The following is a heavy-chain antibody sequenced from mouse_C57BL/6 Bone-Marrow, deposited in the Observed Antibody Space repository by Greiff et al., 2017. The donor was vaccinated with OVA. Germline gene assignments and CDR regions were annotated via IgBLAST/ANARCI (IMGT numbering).Heavy chain of an antibody. Sequence: EVKLVESGGGLVQPKGSLKLSCAASGFSFNTYALNWVRQAPGKGLEWVARIRSKSNNYATYYADSVKDRFTISRDDSESKLYLQMNNLKTKDTAMYYCVRHNFRPYAMDYWGQGTSVTVSS. D-gene: IGHD4-1*02. CDR2: IRSKSNNYAT. J-gene: IGHJ4*01. V-gene: IGHV10-1*01. CDR1: GFSFNTYA. CDR3: VRHNFRPYAMDY.